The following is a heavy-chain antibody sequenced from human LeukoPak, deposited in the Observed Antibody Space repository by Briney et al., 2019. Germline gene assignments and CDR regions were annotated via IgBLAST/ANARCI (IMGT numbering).Heavy chain of an antibody. V-gene: IGHV7-4-1*02. D-gene: IGHD6-19*01. CDR1: GYTFTSYA. CDR3: ASNSGDIAVADGDAFDI. CDR2: INTNTGNP. Sequence: GASVKVSCKASGYTFTSYAMNWVRQAPGQGLEWMGWINTNTGNPTYAQGFTGRFVFSLDTSVSTAYLQISSLKAEDTAVYYCASNSGDIAVADGDAFDIWGHGTMVTVSS. J-gene: IGHJ3*02.